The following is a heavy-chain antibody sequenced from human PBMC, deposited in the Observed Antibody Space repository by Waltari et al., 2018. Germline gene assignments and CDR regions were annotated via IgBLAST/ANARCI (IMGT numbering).Heavy chain of an antibody. CDR2: FDPEEGET. V-gene: IGHV1-24*01. CDR1: GYSLTDLS. CDR3: ATPLAAASPSDHYYYYGLDV. Sequence: QVQLVQSGAEVRKPGASVKISCKVSGYSLTDLSIHWVRQTPGKGLEGMGGFDPEEGETFYAREFQGIVTVSEDTSADTAYMILSNLRSEDTTLYYCATPLAAASPSDHYYYYGLDVWGQGTTVTVSS. J-gene: IGHJ6*02. D-gene: IGHD2-15*01.